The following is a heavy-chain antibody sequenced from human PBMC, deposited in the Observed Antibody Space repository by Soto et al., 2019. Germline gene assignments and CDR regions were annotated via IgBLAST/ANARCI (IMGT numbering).Heavy chain of an antibody. Sequence: EVQLFESGGGLVQPGESLRLSCVGSGFDFSSQVMSWVRQAPGKGLEWVSSVSGSGGSKHFPDFLKGRFSSSRDKSKNTLELEMDSLRVEDTAVYYCVKDLPRWSGYSCTENHWGQGTLVTVSS. D-gene: IGHD3-3*01. CDR3: VKDLPRWSGYSCTENH. CDR2: VSGSGGSK. CDR1: GFDFSSQV. J-gene: IGHJ5*02. V-gene: IGHV3-23*01.